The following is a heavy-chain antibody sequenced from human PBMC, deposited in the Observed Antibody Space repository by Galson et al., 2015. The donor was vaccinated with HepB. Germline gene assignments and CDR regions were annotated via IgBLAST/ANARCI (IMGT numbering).Heavy chain of an antibody. D-gene: IGHD4-17*01. CDR1: GYTFTSNY. CDR3: TRDGLGSVTIALYYAYYGMDV. CDR2: TNPSKGST. Sequence: SVKVSCKASGYTFTSNYMHWVRQAPGQGLEWMGITNPSKGSTSYAQKFQARVTMTRDTSTSTAQMELRGLRSDDTAIYYCTRDGLGSVTIALYYAYYGMDVWCQGTTVTVSS. J-gene: IGHJ6*02. V-gene: IGHV1-46*01.